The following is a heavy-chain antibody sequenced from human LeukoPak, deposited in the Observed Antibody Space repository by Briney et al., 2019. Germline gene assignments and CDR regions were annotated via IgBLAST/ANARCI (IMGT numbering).Heavy chain of an antibody. D-gene: IGHD6-19*01. CDR3: ARVLSIAVAGTWDFDY. J-gene: IGHJ4*02. CDR2: ITTNTGNP. CDR1: GYTFTSYA. V-gene: IGHV7-4-1*02. Sequence: ASVKVSCKASGYTFTSYAMNWVRQAPGQGLEWMGWITTNTGNPTYAQGFTGRFVFSLDTSVSTAYLQISSLKAEDTAVYYCARVLSIAVAGTWDFDYWGQGTLVTVSS.